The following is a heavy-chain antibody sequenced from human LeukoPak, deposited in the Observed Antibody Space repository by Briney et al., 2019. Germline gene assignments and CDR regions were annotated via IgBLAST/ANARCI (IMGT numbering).Heavy chain of an antibody. CDR3: ARAGDGSGSYDNADYDY. Sequence: SETLSLTCTVSGGSISGYYWNWIRQPAGRGLEWIGRIYISGSTNYNPSLKSRVTMSIDTSKNQFSLKLSSVTAADTAVYYCARAGDGSGSYDNADYDYWGQGTLVTVSS. CDR1: GGSISGYY. V-gene: IGHV4-4*07. J-gene: IGHJ4*02. D-gene: IGHD3-10*01. CDR2: IYISGST.